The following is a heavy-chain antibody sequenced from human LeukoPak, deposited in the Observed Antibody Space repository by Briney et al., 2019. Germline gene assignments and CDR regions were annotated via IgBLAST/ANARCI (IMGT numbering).Heavy chain of an antibody. V-gene: IGHV3-23*01. CDR2: ISIGGGET. CDR3: AKDSWYGNGVYDAFDI. CDR1: GFTFSQYS. J-gene: IGHJ3*02. Sequence: GGSLRLSCAASGFTFSQYSMNWVRQFPGKGLEWVSVISIGGGETYYADSVKGRFTISRDNSKNTLHLQMNSLRAEDTAVYYCAKDSWYGNGVYDAFDIWGQGTMVTVSS. D-gene: IGHD2-8*01.